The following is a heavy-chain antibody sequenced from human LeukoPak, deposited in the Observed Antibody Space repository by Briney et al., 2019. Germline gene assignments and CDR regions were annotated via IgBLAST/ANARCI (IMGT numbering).Heavy chain of an antibody. V-gene: IGHV1-18*01. Sequence: EASVKVSCKASGYTFPSYGISWVRQAPGQGLEWMGWIGVNNVNTNYAQKFQGRVTMTTDTSTGTAYMELRSLRSDDTAVYYCARQCSSTSCYGGAFDIWGPGTMVTVSS. D-gene: IGHD2-2*01. CDR3: ARQCSSTSCYGGAFDI. J-gene: IGHJ3*02. CDR2: IGVNNVNT. CDR1: GYTFPSYG.